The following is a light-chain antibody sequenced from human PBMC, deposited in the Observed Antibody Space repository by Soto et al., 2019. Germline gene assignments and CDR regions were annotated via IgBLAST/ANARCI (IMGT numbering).Light chain of an antibody. CDR3: QTWGTGTPWV. J-gene: IGLJ3*02. CDR2: LNSDGSH. CDR1: SGHSNYA. Sequence: QLVLTQSPSASASLGASVKLTCTLSSGHSNYAIAWHQQQPEKGHRYLMKLNSDGSHSKGDGIPDRFSGSSSGAERYLTISSLQSEDEADYYCQTWGTGTPWVFGGGTKLTVL. V-gene: IGLV4-69*01.